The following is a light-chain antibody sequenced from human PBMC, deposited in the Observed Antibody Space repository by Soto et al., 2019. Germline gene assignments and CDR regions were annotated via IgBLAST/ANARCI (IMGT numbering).Light chain of an antibody. Sequence: DIQLTQSPSFLSASLGDRVTITCRASQGIRSYLAWYQQKPGKAPKLLIYAASTLQSGVPSRFSGSGSGAEFTLTISSLQPEDFATYYCQQLNSYPALTFGGGTKVEIK. CDR3: QQLNSYPALT. CDR2: AAS. J-gene: IGKJ4*01. CDR1: QGIRSY. V-gene: IGKV1-9*01.